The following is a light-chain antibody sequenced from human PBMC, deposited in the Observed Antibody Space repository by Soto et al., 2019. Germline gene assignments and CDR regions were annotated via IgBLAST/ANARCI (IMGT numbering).Light chain of an antibody. CDR1: QSISRY. CDR2: AAS. V-gene: IGKV1-39*01. J-gene: IGKJ5*01. CDR3: QQSYSSLIT. Sequence: DIQMTQSPSSLSAFVGDRVTITCRASQSISRYLNWYQQKPVTAPKLLIYAASSLQNGAPSRFSGSGSGTDFTLTISSLQPEDFATYYCQQSYSSLITFGQGQRLEIK.